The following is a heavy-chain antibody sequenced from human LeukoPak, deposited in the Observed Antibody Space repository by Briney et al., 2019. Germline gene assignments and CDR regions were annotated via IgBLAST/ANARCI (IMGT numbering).Heavy chain of an antibody. CDR3: ARIRDGYNDAYDI. CDR2: INPGGGNT. V-gene: IGHV1-46*01. D-gene: IGHD5-24*01. CDR1: GYTFTNYN. Sequence: ASVKVPCKASGYTFTNYNIHWVRQTPGQGLQWMGLINPGGGNTNYAQNFQGRVTMTRDTSASTVYMELSSLRSEDTAIYYCARIRDGYNDAYDIWGQGTVVTVPS. J-gene: IGHJ3*02.